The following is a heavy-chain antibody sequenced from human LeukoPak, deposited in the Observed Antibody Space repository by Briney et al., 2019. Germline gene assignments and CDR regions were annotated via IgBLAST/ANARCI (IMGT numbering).Heavy chain of an antibody. Sequence: PSETLSPTCTVSGGSISSYYWSWIRQPPGKGLEWIGYIYYSGSTNYNPSLKSRVTISVDTSKNQFSLKLSSVTAADTAVYYCARAVYYMDVWGKGTTVTVSS. J-gene: IGHJ6*03. CDR3: ARAVYYMDV. CDR2: IYYSGST. CDR1: GGSISSYY. V-gene: IGHV4-59*01.